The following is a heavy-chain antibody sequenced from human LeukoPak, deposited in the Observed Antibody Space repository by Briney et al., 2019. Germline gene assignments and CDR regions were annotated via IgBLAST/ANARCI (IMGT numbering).Heavy chain of an antibody. D-gene: IGHD3-10*01. CDR1: GYTLTELS. CDR3: ATVGGSGSYHPRDFDY. V-gene: IGHV1-24*01. Sequence: ASVKVSCKVSGYTLTELSMHWVRQAPGKGLEWMGGFDPEDGETIYAQKFQGRVTMTEDTSTDTAYMELSSLRSEDTAVYYCATVGGSGSYHPRDFDYWGQGTLVTVSS. CDR2: FDPEDGET. J-gene: IGHJ4*02.